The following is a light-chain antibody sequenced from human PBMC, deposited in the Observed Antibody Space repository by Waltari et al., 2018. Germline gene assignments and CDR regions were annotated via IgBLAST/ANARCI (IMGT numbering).Light chain of an antibody. CDR1: ELPRKY. CDR2: EET. Sequence: SYELTQTPSVSVSPGQTARITCSGHELPRKYAYWFQQKSGQAPRLVIYEETKRPSGIPERFSGSSSGTVATLTITGAQVDDEADYYCYSSDSTGLRVFGGGTTVVVL. J-gene: IGLJ1*01. V-gene: IGLV3-10*01. CDR3: YSSDSTGLRV.